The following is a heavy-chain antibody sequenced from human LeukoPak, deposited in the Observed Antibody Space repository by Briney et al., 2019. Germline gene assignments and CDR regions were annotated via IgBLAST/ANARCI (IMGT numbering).Heavy chain of an antibody. D-gene: IGHD2-8*02. J-gene: IGHJ5*02. CDR3: TRGSIALPYNWFDP. Sequence: ASVKVSCKASGYTFTSYDINWVRQATGQGLEWMGWMNPNSGNTSYAQKFQDRVIITRDTSISTVYMELRSLRSEDTAVYFCTRGSIALPYNWFDPWGQGTRVTVSS. CDR2: MNPNSGNT. V-gene: IGHV1-8*01. CDR1: GYTFTSYD.